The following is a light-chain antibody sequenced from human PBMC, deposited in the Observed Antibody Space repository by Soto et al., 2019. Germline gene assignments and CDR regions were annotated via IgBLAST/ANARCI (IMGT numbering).Light chain of an antibody. Sequence: QSVLTQPPSVSGAPGQRVTISCTGSSSNIGGNLVYWYQQLPGTAPKLLISGNNQRPSGVPNRFSASKSGASASLAISGLRSEDEATYYCASWDDTLSVVFGGGTKLTVL. CDR1: SSNIGGNL. CDR3: ASWDDTLSVV. CDR2: GNN. V-gene: IGLV1-47*01. J-gene: IGLJ2*01.